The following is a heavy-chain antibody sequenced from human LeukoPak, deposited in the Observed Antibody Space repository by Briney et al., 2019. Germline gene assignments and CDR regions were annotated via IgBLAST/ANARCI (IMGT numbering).Heavy chain of an antibody. Sequence: GASVKVSCKASGYTFTGYYIHWVRQAPGQGLKWMGWINPNSGGTNYAQNFQGWVTMTRDTSISTAYMELSRLRSDDTAVYYCARGFDGYSGYMSYYFDYWGQGTLVTVSS. CDR3: ARGFDGYSGYMSYYFDY. CDR2: INPNSGGT. V-gene: IGHV1-2*04. D-gene: IGHD5-12*01. CDR1: GYTFTGYY. J-gene: IGHJ4*02.